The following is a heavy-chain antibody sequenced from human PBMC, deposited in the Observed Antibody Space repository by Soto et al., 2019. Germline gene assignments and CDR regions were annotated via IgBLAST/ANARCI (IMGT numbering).Heavy chain of an antibody. J-gene: IGHJ4*02. CDR3: ARGYGRLNHYFDY. V-gene: IGHV4-34*01. CDR2: INHSGST. D-gene: IGHD4-17*01. Sequence: SETLSLTCAVYGGSFSGYYWSWIRQPPGKGLEWIGGINHSGSTNYNPSLKSRVTISVDTSKNQFSLKLSSVTAADTAVYYCARGYGRLNHYFDYWGQGTLVTVSS. CDR1: GGSFSGYY.